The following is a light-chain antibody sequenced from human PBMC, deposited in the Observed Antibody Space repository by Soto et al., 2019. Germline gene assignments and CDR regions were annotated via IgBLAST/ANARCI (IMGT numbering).Light chain of an antibody. CDR1: QSVSRNS. CDR3: QQYGTSPPT. Sequence: EIVLTQSPGTLSLSQGERATLSSRASQSVSRNSLAWYQQKPGQAPRLLIYGASSRATDIPDRFSGSGSGTDFTLIVSRLEPEDFAVYFCQQYGTSPPTFGPGTKWIS. V-gene: IGKV3-20*01. J-gene: IGKJ3*01. CDR2: GAS.